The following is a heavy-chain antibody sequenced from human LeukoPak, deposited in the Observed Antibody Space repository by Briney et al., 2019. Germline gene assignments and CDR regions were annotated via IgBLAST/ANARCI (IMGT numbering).Heavy chain of an antibody. V-gene: IGHV3-48*04. J-gene: IGHJ4*02. CDR3: ARQSGYNYGSGTDY. CDR1: RFTFSSYS. D-gene: IGHD5-18*01. Sequence: GGSLRLSCAAPRFTFSSYSMNWVRQAPGKGLEWVSYISDSSTTIYYADSVKGRFTISRDNAKNSLYLQMNSLRAEDTAVYYCARQSGYNYGSGTDYWGQGTLVTVSS. CDR2: ISDSSTTI.